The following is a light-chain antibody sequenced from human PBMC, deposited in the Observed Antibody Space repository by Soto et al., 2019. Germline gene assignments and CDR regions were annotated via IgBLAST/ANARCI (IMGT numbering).Light chain of an antibody. V-gene: IGKV3-20*01. CDR2: GAS. CDR1: QSVSSSY. J-gene: IGKJ1*01. CDR3: QQYGSSPWP. Sequence: EIVLTQSPGTLSLSPGESATLSCRASQSVSSSYLAWYQQKPGQAPRLLIYGASSRATGIPDRFRGSGSGTDCTLTISRLEPEDFAVYYCQQYGSSPWPFGQGTKVEI.